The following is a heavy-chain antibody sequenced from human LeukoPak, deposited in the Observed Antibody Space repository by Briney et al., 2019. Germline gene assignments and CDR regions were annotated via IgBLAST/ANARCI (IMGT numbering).Heavy chain of an antibody. V-gene: IGHV1-69*13. CDR3: ARGRVVAATDYYYYYMDV. CDR2: IIPIFGTA. D-gene: IGHD2-15*01. CDR1: GGTFSSYA. Sequence: ASVKVSCKASGGTFSSYAISWVRQAPGQGLEWMGGIIPIFGTANYAQKFQGRVTITADESTSTAYMELSSLRSEDTAVYYCARGRVVAATDYYYYYMDVWGKGTTVTISS. J-gene: IGHJ6*03.